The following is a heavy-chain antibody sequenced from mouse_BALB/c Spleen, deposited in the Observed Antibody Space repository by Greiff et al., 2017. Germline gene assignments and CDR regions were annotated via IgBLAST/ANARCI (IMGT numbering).Heavy chain of an antibody. V-gene: IGHV5-6*01. CDR2: ISSGGSYT. J-gene: IGHJ1*01. Sequence: EVQVVESGGDLVKPGGSLKLSCAASGFTFSSYGMSWVRQTPDKRLEWVATISSGGSYTYYPDSVKGRFTISRDNAKNTLYLQMSSLKSEDTAMYYCARQQGYFDVWGAGTTVTVSS. CDR1: GFTFSSYG. CDR3: ARQQGYFDV.